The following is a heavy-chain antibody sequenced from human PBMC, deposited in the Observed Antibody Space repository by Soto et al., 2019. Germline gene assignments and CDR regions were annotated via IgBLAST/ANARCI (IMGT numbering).Heavy chain of an antibody. CDR1: GFTFSSYA. Sequence: PGGSLRLSCAASGFTFSSYAMSWVRQAPGKGLEWVSSISASGGSTYYADSVKVRFTISIDNSKNTLYLQMNSLRAEDTAVYYCANPYCSSTRCQGAFDXWGQGTMVTVS. D-gene: IGHD2-2*01. CDR3: ANPYCSSTRCQGAFDX. J-gene: IGHJ3*02. V-gene: IGHV3-23*01. CDR2: ISASGGST.